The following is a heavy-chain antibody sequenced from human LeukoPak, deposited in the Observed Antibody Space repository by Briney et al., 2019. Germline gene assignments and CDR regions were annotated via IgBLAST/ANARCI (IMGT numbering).Heavy chain of an antibody. V-gene: IGHV1-18*01. CDR3: ARESSGSWISYYYYYMDV. D-gene: IGHD3-10*01. J-gene: IGHJ6*03. CDR2: ICAYNGNT. CDR1: GYTFTSYG. Sequence: ASVKVSCKASGYTFTSYGISWVRPAPGQGLEWMGWICAYNGNTNYAQKLQGRVTMNTDTSTSTAYMELRSLRSDDTAVYYCARESSGSWISYYYYYMDVWGKGTTVTVSS.